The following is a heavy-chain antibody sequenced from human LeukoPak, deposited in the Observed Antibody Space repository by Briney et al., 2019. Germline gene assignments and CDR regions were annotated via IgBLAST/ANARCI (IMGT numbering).Heavy chain of an antibody. Sequence: SGPTLVNPTQTLTLTCTFSGFSLSTSGVGVGWIRQPPGKALEWLALIYWDDDKRYSPSLKSRLTITKDTSKNQVVLTMTNMDPVDTATYYCAHLDYYDSSGYYSNLHNWFDPWGQGTLVTVSS. D-gene: IGHD3-22*01. CDR2: IYWDDDK. CDR1: GFSLSTSGVG. V-gene: IGHV2-5*02. J-gene: IGHJ5*02. CDR3: AHLDYYDSSGYYSNLHNWFDP.